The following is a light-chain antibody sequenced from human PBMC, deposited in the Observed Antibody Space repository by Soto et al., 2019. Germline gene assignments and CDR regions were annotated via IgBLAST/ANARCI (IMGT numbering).Light chain of an antibody. CDR1: SSDVGGYNY. CDR3: SSYTSSSTLYV. Sequence: QSVLTKPASVSGSPGQSVTISCTGTSSDVGGYNYVSWYQQHPGKAPKLMTYEVSNRPSAVSNRFSGSKSGNTASLTISGLQAEDEADYYRSSYTSSSTLYVFGNGTKVTV. CDR2: EVS. V-gene: IGLV2-14*01. J-gene: IGLJ1*01.